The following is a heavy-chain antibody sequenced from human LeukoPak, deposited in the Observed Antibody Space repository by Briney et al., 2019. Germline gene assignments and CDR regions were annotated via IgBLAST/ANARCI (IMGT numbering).Heavy chain of an antibody. Sequence: KPSETPSLPRTVSGGSISCYYWSWIRPPPGKGPEWIGYIYYSGSTNYTPSLKSRVTISVDTSKNQFSLKLSSVTAADTAVYYCARVPQKRGLRGAWFDPWGQGTLVTVSS. V-gene: IGHV4-59*01. CDR1: GGSISCYY. CDR2: IYYSGST. J-gene: IGHJ5*02. D-gene: IGHD4-17*01. CDR3: ARVPQKRGLRGAWFDP.